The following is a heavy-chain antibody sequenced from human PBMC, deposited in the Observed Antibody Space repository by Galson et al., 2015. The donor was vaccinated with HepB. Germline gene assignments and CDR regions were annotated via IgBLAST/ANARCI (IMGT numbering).Heavy chain of an antibody. J-gene: IGHJ6*02. D-gene: IGHD6-19*01. CDR3: AREVIGGGIAVADYYYGMDV. CDR2: ISSSSSYI. V-gene: IGHV3-21*01. Sequence: SLRLSCAASGFTFSSYSMNWVRQAPGKGLEWVSSISSSSSYIYYADSVKGRFTISRDNAKNSLYLQMNSLRAEDTAVYYCAREVIGGGIAVADYYYGMDVWGQGTTVTVSS. CDR1: GFTFSSYS.